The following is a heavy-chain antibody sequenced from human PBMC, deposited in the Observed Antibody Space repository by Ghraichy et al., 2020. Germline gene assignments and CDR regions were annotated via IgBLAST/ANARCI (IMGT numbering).Heavy chain of an antibody. V-gene: IGHV5-51*01. CDR1: GYSFTSYW. D-gene: IGHD2-21*02. J-gene: IGHJ5*02. Sequence: GESLNISCKGSGYSFTSYWIGWVRQMPGKGLEWMGIIYPGDSDTRYSPSFQGQVTISADKSISTAYLQWSSLKASDTAMYYCARLLVVTAPHTGHNWFDPWGQGTLVTVSS. CDR2: IYPGDSDT. CDR3: ARLLVVTAPHTGHNWFDP.